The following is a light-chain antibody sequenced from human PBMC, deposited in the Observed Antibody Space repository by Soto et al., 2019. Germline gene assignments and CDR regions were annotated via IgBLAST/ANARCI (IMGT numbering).Light chain of an antibody. J-gene: IGKJ2*01. CDR2: AAS. Sequence: DIQLTQSPSFLSASVGDRVTITCRASQGITNYLAWYQQQPGTAPQLLIYAASTLQSGVPSRFSGSGSGTEFTLTISSLQPEDFATYYCQQLHSNPYTFGQGTKVEI. CDR3: QQLHSNPYT. V-gene: IGKV1-9*01. CDR1: QGITNY.